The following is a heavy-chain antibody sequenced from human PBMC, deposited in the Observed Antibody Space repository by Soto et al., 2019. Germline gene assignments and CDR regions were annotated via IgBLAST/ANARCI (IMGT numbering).Heavy chain of an antibody. CDR2: IYYSGST. CDR3: ARDDYFWPIAHFHY. V-gene: IGHV4-61*01. J-gene: IGHJ4*02. CDR1: CGSGSSGSYY. D-gene: IGHD3-16*01. Sequence: QVQLQESGPGLVKPSETLSLTCTVSCGSGSSGSYYWSWIRQPPGKGLEWIGYIYYSGSTNYNPSLKSQVNISVATSKNQFSQKLSSVTAANTAVDYCARDDYFWPIAHFHYWSQGTLVTVSA.